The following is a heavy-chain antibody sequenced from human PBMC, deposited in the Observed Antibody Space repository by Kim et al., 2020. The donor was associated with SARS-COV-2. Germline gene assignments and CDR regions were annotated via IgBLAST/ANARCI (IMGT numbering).Heavy chain of an antibody. CDR2: IYYSGST. Sequence: SETLSLTCTVSGGSISSGDYYWSWIRQPPGKGLEWIGYIYYSGSTYYNPSLKSRVTISVDTSKNQFSLKLSSVTAADTAVYYCARARATSITIFGVVIVHNRDFWGQGTLVTVSS. D-gene: IGHD3-3*01. J-gene: IGHJ4*02. V-gene: IGHV4-30-4*01. CDR3: ARARATSITIFGVVIVHNRDF. CDR1: GGSISSGDYY.